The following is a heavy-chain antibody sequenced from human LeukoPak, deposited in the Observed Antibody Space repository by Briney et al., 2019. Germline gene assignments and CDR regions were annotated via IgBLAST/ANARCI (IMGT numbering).Heavy chain of an antibody. CDR2: MDPNSGNT. Sequence: GASVKVSCKASGYTFTSYDINWVRQATGQGLEWMGWMDPNSGNTGYAQKFQGRVTMTRNTSISTAYMELSSLRSEDTAVYYCARVDDILTGYYPDWFDPWGQGTLVTVSS. V-gene: IGHV1-8*01. D-gene: IGHD3-9*01. CDR3: ARVDDILTGYYPDWFDP. J-gene: IGHJ5*02. CDR1: GYTFTSYD.